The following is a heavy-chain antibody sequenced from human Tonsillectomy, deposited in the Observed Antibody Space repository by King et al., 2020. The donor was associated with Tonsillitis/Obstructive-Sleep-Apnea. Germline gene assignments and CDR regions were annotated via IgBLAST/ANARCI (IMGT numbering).Heavy chain of an antibody. Sequence: QLQESGPGLVKPSETLSLTCTVSGVSISSYYWSWIRQPPGKGLEWIGYFSYSGSTNYNPSLKSRVTMSVDTSQNQFSLKLSSMTAADTAVYYCARDMVLEAGGDAFDIWGQGTMVTVSS. CDR1: GVSISSYY. CDR3: ARDMVLEAGGDAFDI. CDR2: FSYSGST. V-gene: IGHV4-59*01. D-gene: IGHD2-8*01. J-gene: IGHJ3*02.